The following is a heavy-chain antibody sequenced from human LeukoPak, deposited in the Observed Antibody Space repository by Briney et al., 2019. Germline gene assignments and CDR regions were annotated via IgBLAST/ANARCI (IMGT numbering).Heavy chain of an antibody. CDR3: ARDLGNTGWYTFDY. D-gene: IGHD6-19*01. CDR2: TYYRSKWYN. Sequence: SQTLSLTCDISGDSVSSNNGAWNWIRQSPSRGLEWLGRTYYRSKWYNDYAGSLNGRITISPDTSKNQFSLHLNSVTPEDTAVYYCARDLGNTGWYTFDYWGQGILVTASS. J-gene: IGHJ4*02. V-gene: IGHV6-1*01. CDR1: GDSVSSNNGA.